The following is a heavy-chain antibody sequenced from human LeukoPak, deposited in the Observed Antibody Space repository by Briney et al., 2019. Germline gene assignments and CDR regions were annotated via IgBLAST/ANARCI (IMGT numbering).Heavy chain of an antibody. J-gene: IGHJ4*02. CDR1: GCTFTGYY. CDR3: VRGAWGDVIDY. Sequence: ASVKVSCKASGCTFTGYYMHWVRQAPGQGLEWIGWLSSRDGYAKYAEKFQGRVTMTTDTSTSTANLELRSLRSDDTAVYYCVRGAWGDVIDYWGQGTLVTVSS. CDR2: LSSRDGYA. V-gene: IGHV1-2*02. D-gene: IGHD2-21*02.